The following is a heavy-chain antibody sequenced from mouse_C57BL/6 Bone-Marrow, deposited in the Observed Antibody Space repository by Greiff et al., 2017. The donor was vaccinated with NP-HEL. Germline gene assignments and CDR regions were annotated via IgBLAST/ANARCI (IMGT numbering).Heavy chain of an antibody. CDR3: ARRYYSNWNWYFDV. J-gene: IGHJ1*03. CDR1: GFTFSSYG. D-gene: IGHD2-5*01. V-gene: IGHV5-6*01. Sequence: VQLKESGGDLVKPGGSLKLSCAASGFTFSSYGMSWVRQTPDKRLEWVATISSGGSYTYYPDSVKGRFTISRDNAKNTLYLQMSSLKSEDTAMYYCARRYYSNWNWYFDVWGTGTTVTVSS. CDR2: ISSGGSYT.